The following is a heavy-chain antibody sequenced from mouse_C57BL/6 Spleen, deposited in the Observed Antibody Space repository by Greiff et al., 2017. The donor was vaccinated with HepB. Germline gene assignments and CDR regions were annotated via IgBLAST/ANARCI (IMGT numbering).Heavy chain of an antibody. CDR3: ARVDDYYFDY. CDR1: GFTFSSYA. CDR2: ISDGGSYT. V-gene: IGHV5-4*01. D-gene: IGHD2-4*01. J-gene: IGHJ2*01. Sequence: VQLKESGGGLVKPGGSLKLSCAASGFTFSSYAMSWVRQTPEKRLEWVATISDGGSYTYYPDNVKGRFTISRDNAKNNLYLQMSHLKSEDTAMYYCARVDDYYFDYWGQGTTLTVSS.